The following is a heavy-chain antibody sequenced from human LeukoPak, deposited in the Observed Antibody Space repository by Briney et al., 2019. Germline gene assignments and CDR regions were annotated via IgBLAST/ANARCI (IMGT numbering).Heavy chain of an antibody. CDR3: ARDWPYYYDSSRARGGAFDI. CDR1: GFTFSSYA. Sequence: GGSLRLSCAASGFTFSSYAMSWVRQAPGKGLEWVSSISSSSSYIYYADSVKGRFAISRDNAKNSLYLQMNSLRAEDTAVYYCARDWPYYYDSSRARGGAFDIWGQGTMITVSS. J-gene: IGHJ3*02. V-gene: IGHV3-21*01. CDR2: ISSSSSYI. D-gene: IGHD3-22*01.